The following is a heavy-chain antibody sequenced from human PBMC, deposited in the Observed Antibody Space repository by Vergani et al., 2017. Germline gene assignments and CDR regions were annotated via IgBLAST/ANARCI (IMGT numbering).Heavy chain of an antibody. V-gene: IGHV4-59*01. Sequence: QVQLQESGPGLVKPSETLSLTCTVSGGSISSYYWSWIRQPPGKGLEWIGYIYYSGSTNYNPSLKSRVTISVDTSKNQFSLKLSSVTAADTAVYYCARSPSIDCSSTSCYTVFNYYYYYYMDVWGKGTTVTVSS. CDR2: IYYSGST. CDR1: GGSISSYY. CDR3: ARSPSIDCSSTSCYTVFNYYYYYYMDV. J-gene: IGHJ6*03. D-gene: IGHD2-2*02.